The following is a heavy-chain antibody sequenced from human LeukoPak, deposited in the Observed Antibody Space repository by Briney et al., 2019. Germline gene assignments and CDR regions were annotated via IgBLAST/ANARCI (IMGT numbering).Heavy chain of an antibody. J-gene: IGHJ4*02. V-gene: IGHV3-48*04. CDR3: ASLTYYYGSGSPLPDY. CDR2: ISSGSSAI. D-gene: IGHD3-10*01. Sequence: PGGSLRLSCAASGFTFSSYGMNWVRQAPGEGLECLSYISSGSSAIYYEDSVKGRFTISRDNAKNSLYLQMNSLRAEDTAVYYCASLTYYYGSGSPLPDYWGQGTLVTVSS. CDR1: GFTFSSYG.